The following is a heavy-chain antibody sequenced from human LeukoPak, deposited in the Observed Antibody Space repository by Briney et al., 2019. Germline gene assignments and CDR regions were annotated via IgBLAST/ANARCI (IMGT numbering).Heavy chain of an antibody. CDR1: GFTFSNYV. CDR2: ISYDGSNK. CDR3: ARREVVGATNWFDP. D-gene: IGHD1-26*01. Sequence: GGSLRLSCAASGFTFSNYVMHWVRQAPGKGLEWVAFISYDGSNKYYADSVKGRFTISRDNSKNTLYLQMNSLRAEDTAVYYCARREVVGATNWFDPWGQGTLVTVSS. V-gene: IGHV3-30*04. J-gene: IGHJ5*02.